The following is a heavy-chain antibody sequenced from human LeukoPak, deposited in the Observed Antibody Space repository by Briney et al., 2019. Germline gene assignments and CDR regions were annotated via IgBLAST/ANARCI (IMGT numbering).Heavy chain of an antibody. V-gene: IGHV4-39*01. Sequence: PSETLSLTCTVSGGSISSYYWSWIRQPPGKGLEWIGSFYYSGSTYYNPSLKSRVTISVDTSKNQFSLNLRSVTAADTAVYYCARLSGSTGPRERGIYYYYGFDVWGQGTTVTVS. CDR2: FYYSGST. J-gene: IGHJ6*02. CDR3: ARLSGSTGPRERGIYYYYGFDV. D-gene: IGHD1-14*01. CDR1: GGSISSYY.